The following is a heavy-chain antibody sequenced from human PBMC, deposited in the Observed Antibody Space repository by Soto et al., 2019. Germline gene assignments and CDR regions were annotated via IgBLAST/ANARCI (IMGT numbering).Heavy chain of an antibody. J-gene: IGHJ4*02. D-gene: IGHD3-22*01. CDR3: ARSRYYDDSAGLRGGFFDC. CDR2: IYTSEST. V-gene: IGHV4-4*07. Sequence: SENLSLTCTVSGGSISSYYWSWIRQPAGKGLEWIGRIYTSESTNYNPSLKSRVTMSVDTSKSQFSLKLSSVTAADTAVYYCARSRYYDDSAGLRGGFFDCCGQGTLVTVSS. CDR1: GGSISSYY.